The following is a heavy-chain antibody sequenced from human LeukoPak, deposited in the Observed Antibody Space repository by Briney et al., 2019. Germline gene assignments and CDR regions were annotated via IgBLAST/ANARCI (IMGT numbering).Heavy chain of an antibody. CDR1: GFTFSGYA. V-gene: IGHV3-23*01. CDR3: AKDYYDSSGYYYGSDY. J-gene: IGHJ4*02. D-gene: IGHD3-22*01. CDR2: VSGGGGST. Sequence: PGGSLRLSCAASGFTFSGYAMSWVRQAPGKGLEWVSAVSGGGGSTNYADSVKGRFTISRDNSKNTLYLQMNSLRAEDTAVYYCAKDYYDSSGYYYGSDYWGQGTVVTVSS.